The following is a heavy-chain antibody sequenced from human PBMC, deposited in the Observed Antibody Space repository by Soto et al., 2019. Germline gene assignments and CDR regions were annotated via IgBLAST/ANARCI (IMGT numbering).Heavy chain of an antibody. CDR3: AKAWNTAMDAVDY. Sequence: SLRLSCAESGLTFSSYGMQWARPPPGKGLERVAVIWYDGSNKYHADSVKGRFTISRDNSNNTLYLQLNSLRAEDKAVYYCAKAWNTAMDAVDYWAQVALV. J-gene: IGHJ4*02. D-gene: IGHD5-18*01. CDR1: GLTFSSYG. CDR2: IWYDGSNK. V-gene: IGHV3-33*06.